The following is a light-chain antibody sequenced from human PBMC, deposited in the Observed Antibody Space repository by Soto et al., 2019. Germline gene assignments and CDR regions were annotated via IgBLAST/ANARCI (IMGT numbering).Light chain of an antibody. V-gene: IGKV1-5*01. CDR2: DAS. J-gene: IGKJ1*01. CDR3: QQYNTYSTWT. Sequence: DIQMTQSRSTLSASVGDRVTITFRASHSISSCLAWYQQKPGKAPKLLIYDASSLESGVPSRFSGSGSGTEFTLPISSLQPDDFAAYYCQQYNTYSTWTFGQGTKVDIK. CDR1: HSISSC.